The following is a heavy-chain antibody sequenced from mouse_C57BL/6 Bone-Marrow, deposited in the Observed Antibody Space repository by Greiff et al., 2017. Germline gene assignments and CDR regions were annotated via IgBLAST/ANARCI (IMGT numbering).Heavy chain of an antibody. Sequence: EVKLMESGGGLVKPGGSLKLSFPASESPFGSYACSWVRQTPEKRLEWVQTISDGGSYTYYPDNVKGRFTISRDNAKNNLYLQMSHLKSEDTAMYYCARDLLLMDYWGQGTSVTVSS. CDR2: ISDGGSYT. CDR3: ARDLLLMDY. V-gene: IGHV5-4*01. CDR1: ESPFGSYA. D-gene: IGHD2-10*01. J-gene: IGHJ4*01.